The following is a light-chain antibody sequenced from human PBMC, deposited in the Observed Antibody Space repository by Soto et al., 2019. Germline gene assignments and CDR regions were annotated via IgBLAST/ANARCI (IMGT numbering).Light chain of an antibody. J-gene: IGKJ5*01. CDR3: QQYHHWPPIT. CDR2: GAS. Sequence: IVLIQSPATLSVSPGERATLSCRASQSVSTSLAWYQQKPGQAPRLLIYGASTRATDIPARFSGSGSGTEFTLTISSLQSEDFAVYYCQQYHHWPPITFGQGTRLEI. V-gene: IGKV3-15*01. CDR1: QSVSTS.